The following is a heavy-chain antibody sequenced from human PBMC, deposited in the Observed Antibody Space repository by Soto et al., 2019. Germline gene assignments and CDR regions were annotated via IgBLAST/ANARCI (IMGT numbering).Heavy chain of an antibody. CDR1: GGSISSYY. CDR2: IFYSGST. D-gene: IGHD4-17*01. Sequence: QVQLQESGPGLVKASETLSLTCTVSGGSISSYYWSWIRQPPGKGLEWIGYIFYSGSTNYNPSLKRRVTTSVDTSMNQYPLKLSSVTAADTAVYYCASQGYGDYLDYWGQGTLVTVSS. V-gene: IGHV4-59*01. J-gene: IGHJ4*02. CDR3: ASQGYGDYLDY.